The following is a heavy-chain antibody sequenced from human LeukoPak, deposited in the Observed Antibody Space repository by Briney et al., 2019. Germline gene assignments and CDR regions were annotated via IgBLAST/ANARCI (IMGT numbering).Heavy chain of an antibody. CDR2: TYYRSKWYY. Sequence: SQTLSLTCAISGDSVSSNSAAWNWIRQSPSRGLEWLGRTYYRSKWYYDYAVSVKSRIIIKPDTSKNQFSLQLNSVTPEDTAVYYCARDVLEYSYGYGVFDYWDQGTLVTVSS. CDR1: GDSVSSNSAA. CDR3: ARDVLEYSYGYGVFDY. J-gene: IGHJ4*02. D-gene: IGHD5-18*01. V-gene: IGHV6-1*01.